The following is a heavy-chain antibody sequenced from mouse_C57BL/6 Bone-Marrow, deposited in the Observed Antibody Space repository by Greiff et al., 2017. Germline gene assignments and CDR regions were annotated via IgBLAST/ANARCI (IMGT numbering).Heavy chain of an antibody. CDR2: IYPGDGDT. Sequence: VKLQQSGPELVKPGASVKISCKASGYAFSSSWMNWVKQRPGKGLEWIGRIYPGDGDTNYNGKFKGKATLTADKSSGTAYMQLSSLTSEDSAVYFCARAPIYYYGSRYFDVWGTGTTVTVSS. V-gene: IGHV1-82*01. CDR1: GYAFSSSW. J-gene: IGHJ1*03. CDR3: ARAPIYYYGSRYFDV. D-gene: IGHD1-1*01.